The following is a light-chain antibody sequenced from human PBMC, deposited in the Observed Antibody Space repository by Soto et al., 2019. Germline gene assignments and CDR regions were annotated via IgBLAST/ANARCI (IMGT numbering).Light chain of an antibody. Sequence: IQMTQSPSSLSASVGDRVTITCRASQGIRNDLGWYQQKPGKAPNLLIYAASNLQSGVPSRFSGSGSGTEFTLTISRLEPEDFAVYYCQHYGSSPLTFGGGTKVDIK. CDR1: QGIRND. CDR2: AAS. CDR3: QHYGSSPLT. V-gene: IGKV1-17*01. J-gene: IGKJ4*01.